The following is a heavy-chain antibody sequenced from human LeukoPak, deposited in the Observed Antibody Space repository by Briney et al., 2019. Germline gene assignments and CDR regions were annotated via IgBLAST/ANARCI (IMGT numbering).Heavy chain of an antibody. CDR2: IIPIFGTA. CDR1: GGTFSSYA. D-gene: IGHD3-9*01. V-gene: IGHV1-69*06. J-gene: IGHJ4*02. CDR3: ARDPLFSDYDILTGSPY. Sequence: ASVKVSCKASGGTFSSYAISWVRQAPGQGLEWMGGIIPIFGTANYAQKFQGRVTITADKSTSTAYMELSRLRSDDTAVYYCARDPLFSDYDILTGSPYWGQGTLVTVSS.